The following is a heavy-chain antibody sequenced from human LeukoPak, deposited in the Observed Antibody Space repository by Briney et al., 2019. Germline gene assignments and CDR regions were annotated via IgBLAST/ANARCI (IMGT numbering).Heavy chain of an antibody. J-gene: IGHJ4*02. D-gene: IGHD6-19*01. Sequence: GGSLRLSCAASGFTFSSYGMHWVRQAPGKGLEWVAVISYDGSNKYYADSVKGRFTISRDDSKNTLYLKMNSPRAEDTAVYYCAKTNAYQWLALSYFDYWGQGTLVTVSS. CDR3: AKTNAYQWLALSYFDY. V-gene: IGHV3-30*18. CDR2: ISYDGSNK. CDR1: GFTFSSYG.